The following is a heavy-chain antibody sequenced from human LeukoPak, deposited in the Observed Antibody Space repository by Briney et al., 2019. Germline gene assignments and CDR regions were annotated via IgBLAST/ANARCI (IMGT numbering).Heavy chain of an antibody. J-gene: IGHJ4*02. CDR1: GFTVSRNY. Sequence: GGSLRLSCAASGFTVSRNYMTWVRQAPGKGLEWVSFIYSGGATYYADSVRGRFTISRDSSKNTLYLQMNSLRVEDTAVYYCARVPGYSWGQGTLVTVSS. CDR3: ARVPGYS. V-gene: IGHV3-53*01. D-gene: IGHD6-13*01. CDR2: IYSGGAT.